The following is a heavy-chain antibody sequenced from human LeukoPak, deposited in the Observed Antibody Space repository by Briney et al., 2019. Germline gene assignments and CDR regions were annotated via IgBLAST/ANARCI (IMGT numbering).Heavy chain of an antibody. CDR2: ISYDGSNK. CDR3: ARDEGFVVVTAILDY. CDR1: GFTFSSYA. J-gene: IGHJ4*02. Sequence: PGRSLRLSCAASGFTFSSYAMHWVRQAPGKGLEWVAVISYDGSNKYYADSVKGRFTISRDNSKNTLYLQMNSLRAEDTAVYYCARDEGFVVVTAILDYWGQGTLATVSS. D-gene: IGHD2-21*02. V-gene: IGHV3-30-3*01.